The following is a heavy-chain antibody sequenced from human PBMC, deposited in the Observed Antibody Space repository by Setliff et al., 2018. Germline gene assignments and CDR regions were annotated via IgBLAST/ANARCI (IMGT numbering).Heavy chain of an antibody. Sequence: GESLKISCAASRFTFSNYWMSWVRQAPGKGLEWVANIKQDGSEKYYVDSVKGRFTISRDNAKNSLYLQMNSLRAEDTAVYYCAKDLTRSGIDTAMVDYWGQGTLVTVSS. CDR2: IKQDGSEK. CDR1: RFTFSNYW. D-gene: IGHD5-18*01. CDR3: AKDLTRSGIDTAMVDY. J-gene: IGHJ4*02. V-gene: IGHV3-7*01.